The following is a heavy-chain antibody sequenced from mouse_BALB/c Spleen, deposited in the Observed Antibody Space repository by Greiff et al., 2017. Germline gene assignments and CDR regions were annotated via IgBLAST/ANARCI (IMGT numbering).Heavy chain of an antibody. CDR2: ISDGGSYT. Sequence: DVMLVESGGGLVKPGGSLKLSCAASGFTFSSYAMSWVRQTPEKRLEWVATISDGGSYTYYPDSVKGRFTISRDNAKNNLYLQMSSLKSEDTAMYYCARDNGYDAMDYWGQGTSVTVSS. CDR1: GFTFSSYA. CDR3: ARDNGYDAMDY. J-gene: IGHJ4*01. V-gene: IGHV5-4*01.